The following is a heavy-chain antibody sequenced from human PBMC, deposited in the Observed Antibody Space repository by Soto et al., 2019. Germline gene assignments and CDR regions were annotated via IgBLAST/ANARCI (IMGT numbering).Heavy chain of an antibody. CDR1: GGTFSFYT. V-gene: IGHV1-69*02. D-gene: IGHD3-10*01. CDR2: INPILSMS. Sequence: GVSVKVSCKASGGTFSFYTINWVRQAPGLGLEWVGRINPILSMSNYAQKFQGRVTMTADKSTNTAYMELRSLRSEDTAMYFCATSYGSGYRAFDSWGQGVLVTSPQ. J-gene: IGHJ4*02. CDR3: ATSYGSGYRAFDS.